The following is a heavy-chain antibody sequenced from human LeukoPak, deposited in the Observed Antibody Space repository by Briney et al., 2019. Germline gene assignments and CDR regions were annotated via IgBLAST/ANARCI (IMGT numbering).Heavy chain of an antibody. V-gene: IGHV4-61*08. Sequence: SETLSLTFTVSGGSISSGGYYWSWIRQPPGKGLEWIGYIYYSGSTNYNPSLKSRVTISVDTSKNQFSLKLSSVTAADTAVYYCARLGGYPSTRYFDLWGRGTLVTVSS. CDR1: GGSISSGGYY. D-gene: IGHD5-12*01. CDR2: IYYSGST. CDR3: ARLGGYPSTRYFDL. J-gene: IGHJ2*01.